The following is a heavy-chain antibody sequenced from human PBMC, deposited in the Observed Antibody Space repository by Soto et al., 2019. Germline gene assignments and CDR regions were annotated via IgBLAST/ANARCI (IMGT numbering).Heavy chain of an antibody. D-gene: IGHD2-2*01. CDR2: IIPIFGTA. CDR1: GGTFSSYA. Sequence: QVQLVQSGAEVKKPGSSVKVSCTASGGTFSSYAISWVRQAPGQGLEWMGGIIPIFGTANYAQKFPGRVTITADESTSTAYMELSSLRSEDTAVYYCASIQSLGYCSSTSCYAWFDPWCQGTLVTVSA. V-gene: IGHV1-69*01. J-gene: IGHJ5*02. CDR3: ASIQSLGYCSSTSCYAWFDP.